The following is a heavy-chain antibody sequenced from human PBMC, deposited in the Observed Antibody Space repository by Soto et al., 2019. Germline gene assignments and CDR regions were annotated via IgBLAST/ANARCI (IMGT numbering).Heavy chain of an antibody. Sequence: QITLKESGPTLVKPTQPLTLTYTFSGFSLSISGVGVGWIRQPPGKALEWLALLYWDDDKRYSPSLKSRLTNTKDTSKNQVVPTMTNMDPVDTATNYDANKGGGNQILDYWGQGTLVTVSS. CDR1: GFSLSISGVG. CDR3: ANKGGGNQILDY. V-gene: IGHV2-5*02. D-gene: IGHD3-16*01. J-gene: IGHJ4*02. CDR2: LYWDDDK.